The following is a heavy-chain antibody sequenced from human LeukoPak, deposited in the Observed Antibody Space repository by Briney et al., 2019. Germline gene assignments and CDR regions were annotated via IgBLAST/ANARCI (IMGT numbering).Heavy chain of an antibody. CDR3: ARDRGGWTTVVTRKLDYYFDY. V-gene: IGHV3-21*01. Sequence: GGSLRLSCAASGFTFSSYSMNWVRQAPGKGLEWVSSISSSSSSYIYYADSVKGRSTISRDNAKNSLYLQMNSLRAEDTAVYYCARDRGGWTTVVTRKLDYYFDYWGQGTLVTVSS. CDR1: GFTFSSYS. CDR2: ISSSSSSYI. D-gene: IGHD4-23*01. J-gene: IGHJ4*02.